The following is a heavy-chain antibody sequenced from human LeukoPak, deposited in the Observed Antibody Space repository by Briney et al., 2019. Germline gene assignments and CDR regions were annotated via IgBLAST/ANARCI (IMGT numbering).Heavy chain of an antibody. CDR3: VKNSGWYCLDY. D-gene: IGHD6-13*01. V-gene: IGHV3-7*03. J-gene: IGHJ4*02. CDR2: INGDGSHS. CDR1: GFSFSNYW. Sequence: GGSLRLSCAASGFSFSNYWMAWVRQAPGKGLERVADINGDGSHSYCVDSVKGRFTLSRDNAKNSLFLQMNSLRAEDTAVYYCVKNSGWYCLDYWGQGTLVTVSS.